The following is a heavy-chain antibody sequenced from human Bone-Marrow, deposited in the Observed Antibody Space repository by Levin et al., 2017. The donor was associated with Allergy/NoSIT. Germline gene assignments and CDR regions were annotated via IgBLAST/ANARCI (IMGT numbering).Heavy chain of an antibody. CDR1: GGSIHSGDYY. Sequence: PSETLSLTCTVSGGSIHSGDYYWSWIRQRPGKGLEWIGYVYFSGSADYSPSLRGRVSISIDTSKNRFSLQLTSVTAADTAIYYCARDVLNYENNNWNGFDVWGQGTMVTVSS. CDR3: ARDVLNYENNNWNGFDV. D-gene: IGHD3-22*01. CDR2: VYFSGSA. J-gene: IGHJ3*01. V-gene: IGHV4-30-4*01.